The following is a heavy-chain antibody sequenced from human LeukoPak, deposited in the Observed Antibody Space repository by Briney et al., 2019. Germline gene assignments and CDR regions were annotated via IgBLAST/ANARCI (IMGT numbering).Heavy chain of an antibody. J-gene: IGHJ5*02. Sequence: GGSLRLSCAASGFTFSAHSMHWVRQPPGKGLEWVAFISYDGSIKFYADSLKGRFTISRDNSKKTLYLQINSLRAEDTAVYFCSRNPEREYWFDPWGQGALVTVSS. CDR2: ISYDGSIK. V-gene: IGHV3-30-3*01. CDR3: SRNPEREYWFDP. CDR1: GFTFSAHS.